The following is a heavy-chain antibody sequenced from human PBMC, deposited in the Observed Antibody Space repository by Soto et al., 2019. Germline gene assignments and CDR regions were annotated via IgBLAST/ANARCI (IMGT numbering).Heavy chain of an antibody. Sequence: GGSLRLSCAASGFTFSSYWMTWVRQAPGKGLEWVASIKQDGTEEYYVDSMKGRFTISRDNAKKSLFLQMNSLRAEDTAVFYCARGGVYSSSSLPRFYYYAMDVWGQGTRSPSP. V-gene: IGHV3-7*01. CDR1: GFTFSSYW. J-gene: IGHJ6*02. CDR2: IKQDGTEE. CDR3: ARGGVYSSSSLPRFYYYAMDV. D-gene: IGHD6-6*01.